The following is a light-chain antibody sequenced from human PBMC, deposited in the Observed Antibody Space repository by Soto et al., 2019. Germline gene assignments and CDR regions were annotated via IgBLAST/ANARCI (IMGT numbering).Light chain of an antibody. CDR1: RDISNS. J-gene: IGKJ1*01. V-gene: IGKV1-12*01. CDR3: QQSSASPRT. CDR2: GAS. Sequence: QMTQSPSSVSASVGDRRTITCRASRDISNSLAWYQQTPGKAPKLLLRGASSLHRGVPSRFSGGGAGTEFTLTISSLQPEDFATYDCQQSSASPRTFGQGTKVDIK.